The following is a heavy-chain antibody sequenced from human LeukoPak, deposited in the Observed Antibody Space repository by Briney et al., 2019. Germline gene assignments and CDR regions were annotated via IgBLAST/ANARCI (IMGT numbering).Heavy chain of an antibody. CDR3: ARDDSNGYYYIF. CDR2: VHAGGSP. D-gene: IGHD3-22*01. Sequence: PGGSLRLSCAASGLTVSSSYMSWVRQAPGEGLEWVAAVHAGGSPYYADSVKGRFTISRDNSRNTLYLQMNVLRAEDTAVYYCARDDSNGYYYIFWGQGTLVTVSS. V-gene: IGHV3-53*01. CDR1: GLTVSSSY. J-gene: IGHJ4*02.